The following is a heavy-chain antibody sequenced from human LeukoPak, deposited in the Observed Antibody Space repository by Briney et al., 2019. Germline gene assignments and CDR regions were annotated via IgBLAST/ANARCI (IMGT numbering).Heavy chain of an antibody. Sequence: ASVKVSCKASRYTFTDYYMHWVRQAPGQGLEWMGWINPNSGGTNYAQKLQGRVTMTTDTSTGTAYMELRSLRSDDTAVYYCARPGYSSGWLAGNFDYWGQGTLVTVSS. J-gene: IGHJ4*02. CDR1: RYTFTDYY. D-gene: IGHD6-19*01. CDR2: INPNSGGT. CDR3: ARPGYSSGWLAGNFDY. V-gene: IGHV1-2*02.